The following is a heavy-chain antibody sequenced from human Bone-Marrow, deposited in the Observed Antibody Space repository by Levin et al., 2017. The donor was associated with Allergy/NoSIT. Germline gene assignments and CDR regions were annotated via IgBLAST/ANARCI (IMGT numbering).Heavy chain of an antibody. J-gene: IGHJ6*02. CDR3: GRSYDMWSGNSPTSVGMDL. Sequence: PGGSLRLSCAASGFAFSSYWMHWVRQAPGKGLVWVSRINSDGTSLRYVDSVNGRFTISRDNAKNTLYLQMNSLRAEDTAVYYCGRSYDMWSGNSPTSVGMDLWGQGTTVTVSS. V-gene: IGHV3-74*01. D-gene: IGHD3-3*01. CDR1: GFAFSSYW. CDR2: INSDGTSL.